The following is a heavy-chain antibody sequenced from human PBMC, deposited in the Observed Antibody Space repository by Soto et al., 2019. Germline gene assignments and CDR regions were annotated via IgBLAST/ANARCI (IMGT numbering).Heavy chain of an antibody. Sequence: QVQLVQSGAEVKKPGSSVKVSCKASGGTFSSYAISWVRQAPGQGLEWMGGIIPIFGTANYAQKFQGRVTNTADESTSTAYKELSSLRSEDTAVYYCARGYSYGFGGDDAFDIWGQGTMVTVSS. CDR3: ARGYSYGFGGDDAFDI. CDR1: GGTFSSYA. D-gene: IGHD5-18*01. V-gene: IGHV1-69*01. CDR2: IIPIFGTA. J-gene: IGHJ3*02.